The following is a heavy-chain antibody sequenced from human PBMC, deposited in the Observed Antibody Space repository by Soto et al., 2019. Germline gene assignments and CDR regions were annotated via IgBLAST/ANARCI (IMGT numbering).Heavy chain of an antibody. V-gene: IGHV3-64D*08. Sequence: GGSLRLSCSASGFTFSSYAMHWVRQAPGKGLEYVSAISSNVGSTYYAEHVNDKLIISRDNSKNTLYFIMISLRAEESAVFYCVKDLKRKGSGWKYFDYWGQGTLVTVSS. CDR1: GFTFSSYA. J-gene: IGHJ4*02. CDR2: ISSNVGST. D-gene: IGHD6-25*01. CDR3: VKDLKRKGSGWKYFDY.